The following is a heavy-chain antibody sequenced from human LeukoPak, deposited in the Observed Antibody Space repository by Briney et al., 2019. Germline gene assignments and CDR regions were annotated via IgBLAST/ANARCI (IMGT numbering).Heavy chain of an antibody. CDR1: GITFSSNW. D-gene: IGHD2-15*01. Sequence: LPGGSRRLSCVGSGITFSSNWMHWVRQAPGKGLVWVSRINSDESSTNYADSVKGRFTISRDNAKNTLYLQMNSLAVEDTAVYYCARGQGCCRIGMDVWGQGTTVTVSS. J-gene: IGHJ6*02. V-gene: IGHV3-74*01. CDR2: INSDESST. CDR3: ARGQGCCRIGMDV.